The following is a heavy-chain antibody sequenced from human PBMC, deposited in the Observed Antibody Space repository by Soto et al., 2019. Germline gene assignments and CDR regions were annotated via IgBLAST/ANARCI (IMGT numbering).Heavy chain of an antibody. J-gene: IGHJ3*02. Sequence: AVGSVMLSCADSGFTFSRYSMNWVLQAPGKGLEWVSSISSSSSYIYYADSVKGRFTISRDNAKNSLYLQMNSLRAEDTAVYYCARDPLPLILQAFDIWGQGTLVTVSS. V-gene: IGHV3-21*01. CDR2: ISSSSSYI. CDR1: GFTFSRYS. D-gene: IGHD3-22*01. CDR3: ARDPLPLILQAFDI.